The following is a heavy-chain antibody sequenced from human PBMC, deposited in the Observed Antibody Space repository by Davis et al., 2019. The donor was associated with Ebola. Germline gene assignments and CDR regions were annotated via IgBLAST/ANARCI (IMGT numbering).Heavy chain of an antibody. J-gene: IGHJ4*02. Sequence: GESLKISCAASGFTFSTYAMGWVRQAPGKGLEWVSYISSSSSTIYYADSVKGRFTISRDNAKNSLYLQMNSLRDEDTAVYYCARVYGFGELLAGHSDYWSQGTLVTVSS. V-gene: IGHV3-48*02. CDR1: GFTFSTYA. CDR2: ISSSSSTI. CDR3: ARVYGFGELLAGHSDY. D-gene: IGHD3-10*01.